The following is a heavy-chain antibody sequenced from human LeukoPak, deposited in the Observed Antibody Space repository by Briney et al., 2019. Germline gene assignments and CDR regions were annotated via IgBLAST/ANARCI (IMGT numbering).Heavy chain of an antibody. J-gene: IGHJ4*02. CDR1: GHSFTSSW. CDR3: ARPRSGYYPLDY. Sequence: GESLKISCKASGHSFTSSWIGWVRQMPGKGLEWMGVIYPDDSDIRYSPSFEGQVTISADKSISTAYLQWSSLKAADTAMYYCARPRSGYYPLDYWGQGTLVTVSS. D-gene: IGHD3-3*01. CDR2: IYPDDSDI. V-gene: IGHV5-51*01.